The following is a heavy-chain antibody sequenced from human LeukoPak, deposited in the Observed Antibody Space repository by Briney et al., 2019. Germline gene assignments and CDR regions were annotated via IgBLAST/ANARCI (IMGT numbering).Heavy chain of an antibody. CDR1: GGSFSGYY. CDR2: INHSGST. Sequence: SETLSLTCAVYGGSFSGYYWSWIRQPPGKGLEWIGEINHSGSTNYNPSLKSRVTISVDTSENQFSLKLSSVTAADTAVYYCARGQANWFDPWGQGTLVTVSS. V-gene: IGHV4-34*01. CDR3: ARGQANWFDP. J-gene: IGHJ5*02.